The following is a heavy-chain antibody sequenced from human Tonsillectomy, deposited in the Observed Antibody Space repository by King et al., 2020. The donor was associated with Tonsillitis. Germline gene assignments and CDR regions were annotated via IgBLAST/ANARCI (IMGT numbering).Heavy chain of an antibody. CDR2: IIPLFDTT. D-gene: IGHD6-6*01. CDR1: GGSTYA. CDR3: ARGPGDPLVRPFDY. V-gene: IGHV1-69*01. Sequence: QLVQSGADMKKPGSSVKVSCKASGGSTYAITWVRQAPGQGLEWMGLIIPLFDTTNYSQKFQDRLTITADESTTTGYMELNSLTSEDTAIYYCARGPGDPLVRPFDYWGQGTLVTVSS. J-gene: IGHJ4*02.